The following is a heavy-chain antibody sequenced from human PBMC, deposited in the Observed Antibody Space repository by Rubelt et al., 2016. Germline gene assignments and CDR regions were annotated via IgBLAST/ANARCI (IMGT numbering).Heavy chain of an antibody. Sequence: DGSNKYYADSVKGRFTISRDNAKNSLYLQMNSLRDEDTAVYYCARDRGSTTGAYYYYYGMDVWGQGTTVTVSS. V-gene: IGHV3-33*01. CDR2: DGSNK. D-gene: IGHD1-1*01. J-gene: IGHJ6*02. CDR3: ARDRGSTTGAYYYYYGMDV.